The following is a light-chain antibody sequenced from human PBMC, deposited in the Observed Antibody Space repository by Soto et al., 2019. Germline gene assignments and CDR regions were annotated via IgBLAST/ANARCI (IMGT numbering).Light chain of an antibody. CDR1: QAISSN. J-gene: IGKJ4*01. CDR3: QHLYSFPLS. V-gene: IGKV3-15*01. CDR2: GAS. Sequence: EIVMTQSPATLSVSRGERATLSCRANQAISSNLAWYQQKPGQAPRLLIYGASTRATGIPDRFSGSGSGTEFTLTISSLQSEDFAVYYCQHLYSFPLSFGGGTRVEIK.